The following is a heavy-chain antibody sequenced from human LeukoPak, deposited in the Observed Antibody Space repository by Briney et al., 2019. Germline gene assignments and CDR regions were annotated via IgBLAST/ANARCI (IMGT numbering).Heavy chain of an antibody. D-gene: IGHD5-24*01. J-gene: IGHJ6*02. Sequence: PSETLSLTCTVSGGSISGYYWSWIRQPPGKGPEWFGYIYYSGSTNYNPSLKSRVTISVDTSKNHFSLNLSSVTAADTAVYYCARGYGYNPHWGQGTTVTVSS. CDR1: GGSISGYY. V-gene: IGHV4-59*01. CDR2: IYYSGST. CDR3: ARGYGYNPH.